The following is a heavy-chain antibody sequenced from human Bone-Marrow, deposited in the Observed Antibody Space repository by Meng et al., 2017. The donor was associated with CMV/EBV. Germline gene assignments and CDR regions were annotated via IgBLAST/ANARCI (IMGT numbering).Heavy chain of an antibody. CDR2: ISYDGSNK. D-gene: IGHD1-26*01. CDR3: ARDPSLVGASRYYYYGMDV. Sequence: GESLKISCAASGFTFSSYAMHWVRQAPGKGLEWVAVISYDGSNKYYADSVKGRFTISRDNSKNTLYLQMNSLRAEDTAVYYCARDPSLVGASRYYYYGMDVWGQGTTVTVSS. CDR1: GFTFSSYA. J-gene: IGHJ6*02. V-gene: IGHV3-30-3*01.